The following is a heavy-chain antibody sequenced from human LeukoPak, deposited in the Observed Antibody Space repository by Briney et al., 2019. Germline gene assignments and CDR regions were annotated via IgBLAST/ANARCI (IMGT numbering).Heavy chain of an antibody. D-gene: IGHD6-19*01. Sequence: SETLSLTCTVSGGSISSYYWSWIRQPAGKGLEWIGRIYTSGSTNYNPSLKSRVTISVDTSKNQFSLKLSSVTAADTAVYYCARLGPIYSSGWYGERDYWGQGTLVTVSS. CDR2: IYTSGST. J-gene: IGHJ4*02. CDR3: ARLGPIYSSGWYGERDY. CDR1: GGSISSYY. V-gene: IGHV4-4*07.